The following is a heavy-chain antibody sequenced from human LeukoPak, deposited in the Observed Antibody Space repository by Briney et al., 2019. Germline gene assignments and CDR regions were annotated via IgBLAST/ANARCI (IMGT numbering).Heavy chain of an antibody. CDR1: GFTFSSYE. V-gene: IGHV3-48*03. J-gene: IGHJ4*02. CDR3: ARYPGDYGKRD. CDR2: ISSSGSTI. D-gene: IGHD4-17*01. Sequence: GGSLRLSCAASGFTFSSYEMNWVRQAPGKGLEWVSYISSSGSTICYADSVKGRFTISRDNAKNSLYLQMNSLRAEDTAVYYCARYPGDYGKRDWGQGTLVTVSS.